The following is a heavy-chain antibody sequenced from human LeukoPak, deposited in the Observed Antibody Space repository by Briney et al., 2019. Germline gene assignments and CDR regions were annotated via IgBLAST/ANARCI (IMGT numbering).Heavy chain of an antibody. CDR3: TTSMITFGGVIPDY. CDR2: IRSKANSYAK. Sequence: GGSLKLSCAASGFTFSGSAMHWVRQASGKGLEWVGRIRSKANSYAKAYAASVKGMFTISRDDSKNTAYLQMNSLKTEDTAVYYCTTSMITFGGVIPDYWGQGTLVTVSS. V-gene: IGHV3-73*01. D-gene: IGHD3-16*01. CDR1: GFTFSGSA. J-gene: IGHJ4*02.